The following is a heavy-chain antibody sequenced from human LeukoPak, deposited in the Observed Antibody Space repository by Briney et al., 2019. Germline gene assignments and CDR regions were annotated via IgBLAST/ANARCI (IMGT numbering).Heavy chain of an antibody. CDR1: GFSLTTYP. Sequence: GGSLRLSCAASGFSLTTYPMNWIRQVPGKGLEWVSHISSDGNTEYYADSVRVRFTMSRDNAKNSLDLHMNSLRTGDTAVYYCARDIVNGPFVTSLESWGQGALVTVSS. CDR3: ARDIVNGPFVTSLES. D-gene: IGHD2-8*01. V-gene: IGHV3-48*03. J-gene: IGHJ4*02. CDR2: ISSDGNTE.